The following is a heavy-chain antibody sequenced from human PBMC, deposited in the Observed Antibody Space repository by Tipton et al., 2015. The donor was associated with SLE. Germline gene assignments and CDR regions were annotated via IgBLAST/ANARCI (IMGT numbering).Heavy chain of an antibody. CDR3: AREPPLVGGPDY. V-gene: IGHV3-33*01. D-gene: IGHD6-6*01. CDR2: IWYDGTNK. J-gene: IGHJ4*02. Sequence: SLRLSCAASGFSFSSFGMHWVRQAPGKGLEWVAVIWYDGTNKFYADSVKGRFTISRDNSKNTLYLQMNSLRAEDTAVYYCAREPPLVGGPDYWGQGTLVTVSS. CDR1: GFSFSSFG.